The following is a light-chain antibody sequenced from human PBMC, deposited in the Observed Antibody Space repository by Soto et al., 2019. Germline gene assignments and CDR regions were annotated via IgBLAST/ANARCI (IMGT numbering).Light chain of an antibody. CDR1: QTISSW. CDR2: KAS. CDR3: QHYNSYSEA. V-gene: IGKV1-5*03. J-gene: IGKJ1*01. Sequence: DIQMTQSPSTLSGPVGDRVTITCRAIQTISSWLAWYQQKPGKAPKLLIYKASTLKSGVPSRFSGSGSGTEFTLTISSLQPDDFATYYCQHYNSYSEAFGQGTKVELK.